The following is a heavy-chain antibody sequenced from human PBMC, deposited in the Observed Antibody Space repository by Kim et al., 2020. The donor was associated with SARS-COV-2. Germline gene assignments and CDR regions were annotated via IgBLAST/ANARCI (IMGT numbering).Heavy chain of an antibody. D-gene: IGHD6-13*01. V-gene: IGHV5-51*01. CDR2: IYPGDSDS. Sequence: GESLKISCRGSGYSFTSYWIGWVRQMPGKGLEWMGIIYPGDSDSRYSPCFQGQVTISADKSISTAYLQLSSLKASDTAVYYCATQGSSSWKHYFDFWGQGTLVTVSS. CDR3: ATQGSSSWKHYFDF. J-gene: IGHJ4*02. CDR1: GYSFTSYW.